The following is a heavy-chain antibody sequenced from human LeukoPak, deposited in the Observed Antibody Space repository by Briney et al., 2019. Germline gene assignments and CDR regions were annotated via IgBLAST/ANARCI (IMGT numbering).Heavy chain of an antibody. CDR1: GFTFSSYW. CDR3: AREGPYCSSTSCYAGEDY. D-gene: IGHD2-2*01. J-gene: IGHJ4*02. Sequence: GGSLRLSCAASGFTFSSYWVSWVRQAPGKGLEWVANIKQDGSEKYYVGSVKGRFTISRDNAKNSLYLQMNSLRVEDTAVYYCAREGPYCSSTSCYAGEDYWGQGTLVTVSS. CDR2: IKQDGSEK. V-gene: IGHV3-7*01.